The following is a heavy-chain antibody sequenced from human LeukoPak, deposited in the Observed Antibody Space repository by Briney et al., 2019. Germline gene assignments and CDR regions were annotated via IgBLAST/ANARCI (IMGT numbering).Heavy chain of an antibody. CDR2: IGYDGRFK. V-gene: IGHV3-30*04. CDR3: ARDPKTGSPDYFDY. D-gene: IGHD3-10*01. Sequence: GGSLRLSCVTSGFTFNNYPMHWVRQAPGKGLEWVAVIGYDGRFKFHSDSVRGRFTISRDDSKNTLYLQMNSLRPEDTALYYCARDPKTGSPDYFDYWGQGTLVTVST. CDR1: GFTFNNYP. J-gene: IGHJ4*02.